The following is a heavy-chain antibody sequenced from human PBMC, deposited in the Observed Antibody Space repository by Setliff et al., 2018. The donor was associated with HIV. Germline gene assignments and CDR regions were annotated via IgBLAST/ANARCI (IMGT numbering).Heavy chain of an antibody. V-gene: IGHV4-39*07. CDR2: ICHSGRS. J-gene: IGHJ4*02. Sequence: SETLSLTCTVSGGSIDISDYCWGWVRQPPXKGLEWIGSICHSGRSYYNPSLKSRLTISVATSKNQFSLKMTSVTSADTSVYYCATXEXXPVHRIDSWGXGTLVTVSS. CDR1: GGSIDISDYC. CDR3: ATXEXXPVHRIDS.